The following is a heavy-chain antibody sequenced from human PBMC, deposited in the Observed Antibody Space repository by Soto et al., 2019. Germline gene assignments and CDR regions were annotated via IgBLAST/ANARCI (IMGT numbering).Heavy chain of an antibody. J-gene: IGHJ4*02. Sequence: SETLSLTCTVSGGSISSGDYYWSWIRQHPGKGLEWIGYIYYSGSTYYNPSLKSRVTISVDTSKNQFSLKLSSVTAADTAVYYCASSQQLRYFDWLPRRHIYFDYWGQGTLVTVSS. D-gene: IGHD3-9*01. CDR3: ASSQQLRYFDWLPRRHIYFDY. V-gene: IGHV4-31*03. CDR1: GGSISSGDYY. CDR2: IYYSGST.